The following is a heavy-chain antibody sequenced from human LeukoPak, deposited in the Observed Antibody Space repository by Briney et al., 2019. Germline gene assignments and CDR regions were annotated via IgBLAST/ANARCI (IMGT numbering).Heavy chain of an antibody. CDR1: GYTFTSYY. D-gene: IGHD5-18*01. V-gene: IGHV1-46*01. CDR3: ASRSSGFGLEY. CDR2: INPSGGST. Sequence: ASVKVSCKASGYTFTSYYMHWARQPPGQGLEWMGIINPSGGSTSYAQKFQGRVTMTRDMSTSTVYMELSSLRSEDTAVYYCASRSSGFGLEYWGQGTLVTVSS. J-gene: IGHJ4*02.